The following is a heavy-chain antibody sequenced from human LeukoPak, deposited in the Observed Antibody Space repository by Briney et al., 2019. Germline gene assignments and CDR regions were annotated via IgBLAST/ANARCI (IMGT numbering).Heavy chain of an antibody. CDR1: GFTFSSYG. D-gene: IGHD5-24*01. Sequence: PGGSLRLSCAASGFTFSSYGMHWVRQAPGKGLELEAFIRYDGSNKYYADSVKGRFTISRDNSKNTLYLQMNSLRAEDTAVYYCAKVSRRDGYNSLGYWGQGTLVTVSS. CDR2: IRYDGSNK. CDR3: AKVSRRDGYNSLGY. J-gene: IGHJ4*02. V-gene: IGHV3-30*02.